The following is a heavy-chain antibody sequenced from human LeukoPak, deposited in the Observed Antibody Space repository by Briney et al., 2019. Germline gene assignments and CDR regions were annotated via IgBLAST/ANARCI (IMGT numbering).Heavy chain of an antibody. D-gene: IGHD6-13*01. V-gene: IGHV1-2*02. CDR1: GYTFTGYY. CDR3: ARDGGIAAAGTHYYYYMDV. J-gene: IGHJ6*03. CDR2: INPNSGGT. Sequence: ASVKVSCKASGYTFTGYYMHWVRQAPGQGLEWMGWINPNSGGTNYAQKFQGRVTMTRDTSISTAYMELSRLRSDDTAVYYCARDGGIAAAGTHYYYYMDVWGKGTTVTVSS.